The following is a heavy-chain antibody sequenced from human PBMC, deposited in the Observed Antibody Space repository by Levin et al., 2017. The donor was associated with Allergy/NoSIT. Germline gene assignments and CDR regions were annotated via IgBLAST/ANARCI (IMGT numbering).Heavy chain of an antibody. CDR2: LNPNSGDT. CDR1: GYAFTSYD. CDR3: ASGLHTGYDDGPPGRLDL. J-gene: IGHJ6*01. Sequence: GESLKISCKASGYAFTSYDIYWVRQATGQGPEWMGRLNPNSGDTDYAQKFQGRVTMTRNTSLRTAYMELSSLRSEDTAVTYCASGLHTGYDDGPPGRLDLWGQGTTVTVSS. D-gene: IGHD1-14*01. V-gene: IGHV1-8*01.